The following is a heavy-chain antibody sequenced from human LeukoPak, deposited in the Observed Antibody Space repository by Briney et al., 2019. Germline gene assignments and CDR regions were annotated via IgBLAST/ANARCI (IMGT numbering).Heavy chain of an antibody. V-gene: IGHV3-23*01. D-gene: IGHD3-3*01. J-gene: IGHJ4*02. Sequence: PGGSLRLSCAASGFTFSSYAMHWVRQAPGKGLEWVSAISGSGGSTYYADSVKGRFTISRDNSKNTLYLQMNSLRAEDTAVYYCAKAVPYTIFGVVISVDYWGQGTLVTVSS. CDR2: ISGSGGST. CDR1: GFTFSSYA. CDR3: AKAVPYTIFGVVISVDY.